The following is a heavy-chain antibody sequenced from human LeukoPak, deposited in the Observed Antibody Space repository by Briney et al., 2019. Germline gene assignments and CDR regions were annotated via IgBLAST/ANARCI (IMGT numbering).Heavy chain of an antibody. Sequence: SETLCLTCAVYGGSFSGYYWSWIRQPPGKGLEWIGEINHSGSTNYNPSLKSRVTISVDTSKNQFSLKLSSVTAADTAVYYCARGGRYYDSSGYLALVRPGPNFDYWGQGTLVTVSS. CDR3: ARGGRYYDSSGYLALVRPGPNFDY. CDR1: GGSFSGYY. CDR2: INHSGST. D-gene: IGHD3-22*01. V-gene: IGHV4-34*01. J-gene: IGHJ4*02.